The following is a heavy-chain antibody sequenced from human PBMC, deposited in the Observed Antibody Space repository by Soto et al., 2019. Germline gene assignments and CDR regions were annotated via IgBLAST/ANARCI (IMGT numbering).Heavy chain of an antibody. CDR1: GFTFSDYA. D-gene: IGHD6-19*01. CDR2: ISRDGTNK. CDR3: ARDSSGWYKFDY. V-gene: IGHV3-30-3*01. Sequence: GSLRLSCVASGFTFSDYAMDWVRQAPGKGLEWVTVISRDGTNKYYADSVKGRFTISRDNSKNTLYLQMNSLTVEDTALYYCARDSSGWYKFDYWGQGTVVTVSS. J-gene: IGHJ4*02.